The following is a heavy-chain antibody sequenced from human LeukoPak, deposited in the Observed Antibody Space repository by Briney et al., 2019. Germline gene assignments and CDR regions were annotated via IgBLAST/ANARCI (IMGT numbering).Heavy chain of an antibody. D-gene: IGHD4-11*01. Sequence: ASVKVSCKTSGYTFTNYDINWVRQATGQGLEWMGWMNPNSGNTGYAQKFQGRVTITRDTSISTAYMELSSLRSEDTAVYYCARDGVDYSYYYYMDVWGKGTTVTVSS. CDR3: ARDGVDYSYYYYMDV. J-gene: IGHJ6*03. CDR1: GYTFTNYD. V-gene: IGHV1-8*03. CDR2: MNPNSGNT.